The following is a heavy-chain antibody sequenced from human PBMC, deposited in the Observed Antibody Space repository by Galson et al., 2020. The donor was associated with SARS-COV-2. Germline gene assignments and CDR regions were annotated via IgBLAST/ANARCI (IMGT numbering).Heavy chain of an antibody. CDR2: ISYDGSNK. CDR1: GFTFSSYA. V-gene: IGHV3-30-3*01. J-gene: IGHJ2*01. D-gene: IGHD3-22*01. CDR3: ARGIYDSSGYYYGSWYFDL. Sequence: GESLKISCAASGFTFSSYAMHWVRQAPGKGLEWVAVISYDGSNKYYADSVKGRFTISRDNSKNTLYLQMNSLRAEDTAVYYCARGIYDSSGYYYGSWYFDLWGRGTLVTVSS.